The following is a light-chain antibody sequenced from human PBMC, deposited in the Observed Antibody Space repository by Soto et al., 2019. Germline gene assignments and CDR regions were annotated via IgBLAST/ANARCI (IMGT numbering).Light chain of an antibody. J-gene: IGKJ1*01. CDR1: QSISSY. CDR3: QQSYSVPWT. V-gene: IGKV1-39*01. CDR2: AAS. Sequence: DIQMTQSPSSLSASVGDRVTITCRASQSISSYLNWYQQKPGKAPKLLIYAASSLQSGVPSRFSGSGSGTDFTLNIRSLQPEDFETYYCQQSYSVPWTFGQGTKVDIK.